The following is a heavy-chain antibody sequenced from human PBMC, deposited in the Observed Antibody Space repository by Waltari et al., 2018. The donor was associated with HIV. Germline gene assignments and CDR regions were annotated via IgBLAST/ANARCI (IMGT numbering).Heavy chain of an antibody. CDR1: GYSFTAYY. CDR3: ARDAGRTVSTPDAFDV. D-gene: IGHD4-17*01. CDR2: INPNNGGT. J-gene: IGHJ3*01. Sequence: QVQLVQSGAEVKRPGASVKVSCTTSGYSFTAYYRHWARQAPGQGLEWMGWINPNNGGTDYAQNFRDWVTMTTDTSIATAYLELHSLKSDDTAVYFCARDAGRTVSTPDAFDVWGRGTMVTVSS. V-gene: IGHV1-2*04.